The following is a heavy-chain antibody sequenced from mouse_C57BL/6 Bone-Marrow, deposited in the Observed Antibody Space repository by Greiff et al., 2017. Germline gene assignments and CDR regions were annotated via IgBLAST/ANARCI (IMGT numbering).Heavy chain of an antibody. J-gene: IGHJ3*01. Sequence: QSGAELVRPGASVKMSCKASGYTFTSSNMHWVKQTPRQGLEWIGAIYPGNGDTSYNQKFKGKATLTVDKSSSTAYMQLSSLTSEDSAVYFCARGDYGYSWFAYWGQGTLVTVSA. D-gene: IGHD2-2*01. V-gene: IGHV1-12*01. CDR2: IYPGNGDT. CDR1: GYTFTSSN. CDR3: ARGDYGYSWFAY.